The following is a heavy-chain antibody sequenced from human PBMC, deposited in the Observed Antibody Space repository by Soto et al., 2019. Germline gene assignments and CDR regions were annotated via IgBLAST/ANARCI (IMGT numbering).Heavy chain of an antibody. J-gene: IGHJ4*02. CDR2: IFHSGST. Sequence: QLQLQESGSGLVKPSQTLSLTCGVSGGSISSGGYSWSWIRQPPGKGLEWIGYIFHSGSTYYNPSLKSRVTMSVDRSKNQFSLNLSSVTAADTAVYYCVRAERITIFGVVQYYFDYWGQGTLVTVSS. V-gene: IGHV4-30-2*01. CDR3: VRAERITIFGVVQYYFDY. CDR1: GGSISSGGYS. D-gene: IGHD3-3*01.